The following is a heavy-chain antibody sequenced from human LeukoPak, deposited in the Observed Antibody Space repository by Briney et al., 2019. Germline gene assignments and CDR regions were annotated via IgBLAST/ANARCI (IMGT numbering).Heavy chain of an antibody. D-gene: IGHD5-18*01. CDR3: ATYRQVLLPFES. CDR1: GFTLSTFA. Sequence: GGSLRLSGAASGFTLSTFAMIWVRQPPGKGLEWVSSIFQGGGEIHYADSVRGRFTISRDNSKSTLFLQMNSLRAEDSAIYYCATYRQVLLPFESWGQGTLVTVSS. J-gene: IGHJ4*02. CDR2: IFQGGGEI. V-gene: IGHV3-23*01.